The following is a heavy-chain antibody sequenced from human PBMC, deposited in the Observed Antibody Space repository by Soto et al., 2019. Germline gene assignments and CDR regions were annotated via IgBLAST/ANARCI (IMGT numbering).Heavy chain of an antibody. D-gene: IGHD3-10*01. CDR3: ARAPRGNYGYPSYFDY. V-gene: IGHV4-59*01. J-gene: IGHJ4*02. CDR1: GCSISSYY. Sequence: PSETLSLTCTVSGCSISSYYWSWIRQPPGKGLEWIGYIYYSGSTNYNPSLKSRVTISVDTSKNQFSLKLSSVTAADTAVYYCARAPRGNYGYPSYFDYWGQGTQVTVSS. CDR2: IYYSGST.